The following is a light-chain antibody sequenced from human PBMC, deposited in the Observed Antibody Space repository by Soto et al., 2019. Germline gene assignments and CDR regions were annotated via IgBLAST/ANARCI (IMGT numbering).Light chain of an antibody. CDR3: QQYGGSPRT. Sequence: EIVLTKSPGTLSLSPWERATLSCRATQSVSSFLAWYQQRPGQAPSLLIYGASSRATGIPDRFSGSGSGTDFTLTIGRLEPEDFAVYYCQQYGGSPRTFGQGTKVDIK. CDR2: GAS. J-gene: IGKJ1*01. V-gene: IGKV3-20*01. CDR1: QSVSSF.